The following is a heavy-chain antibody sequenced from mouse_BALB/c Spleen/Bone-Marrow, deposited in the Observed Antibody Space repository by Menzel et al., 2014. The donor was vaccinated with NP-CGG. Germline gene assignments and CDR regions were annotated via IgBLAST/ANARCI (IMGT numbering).Heavy chain of an antibody. CDR3: ARSTATPYYFDY. J-gene: IGHJ2*01. Sequence: EVQLVESGPGLVKPSQSLSLTCTVTGYSITSDYACNWTRQFPGNKLEWMGYISYSGSTSYNPSLKSRISITRDTSKNQFFLQLSSVTTEDTATYYCARSTATPYYFDYWGQGTTLTVSS. V-gene: IGHV3-2*02. D-gene: IGHD1-2*01. CDR2: ISYSGST. CDR1: GYSITSDYA.